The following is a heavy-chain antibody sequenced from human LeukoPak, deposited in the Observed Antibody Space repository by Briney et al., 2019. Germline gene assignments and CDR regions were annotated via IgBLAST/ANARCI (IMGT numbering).Heavy chain of an antibody. D-gene: IGHD3-22*01. CDR2: IYPGDSDT. V-gene: IGHV5-51*01. J-gene: IGHJ4*02. Sequence: GESLKISFKGSGYSFTSYWIAWVRQMPGRGLEWMGVIYPGDSDTRYSTSFQGQVTISADKSISTAYLQWSSLRASDTAIYYCARQCYYDSSGFYNEINPFDYWGQGTLVTVSS. CDR3: ARQCYYDSSGFYNEINPFDY. CDR1: GYSFTSYW.